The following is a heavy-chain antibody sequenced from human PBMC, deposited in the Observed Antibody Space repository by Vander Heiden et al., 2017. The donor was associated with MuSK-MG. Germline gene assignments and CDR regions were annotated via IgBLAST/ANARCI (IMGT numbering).Heavy chain of an antibody. J-gene: IGHJ4*02. CDR2: IYWEDET. CDR1: GFSLSPSGVV. D-gene: IGHD3-22*01. V-gene: IGHV2-5*02. CDR3: AHSFEGYYSDSLGYGPLDY. Sequence: QITFKESGPTLVKPTQTLTPTCTLSGFSLSPSGVVVGWIRQPPGKALQWLALIYWEDETRYSQSLKSRLTITKDTSKNQVVLTLTNMDPVDTATYYCAHSFEGYYSDSLGYGPLDYWGQGTLVTVSS.